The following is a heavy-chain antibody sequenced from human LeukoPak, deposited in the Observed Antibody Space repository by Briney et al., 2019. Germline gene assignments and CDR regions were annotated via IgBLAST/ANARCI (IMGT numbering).Heavy chain of an antibody. J-gene: IGHJ3*02. V-gene: IGHV1-69*13. CDR3: ARDRGPYYDILTGYAFDI. CDR1: GGTFSSYA. Sequence: ASVKVSCKASGGTFSSYAISWVRQAPGQGLEWMGGIIPIFGTANYAQKFQGRVTITADESTSTAYMELSSLRSEDTAVYYCARDRGPYYDILTGYAFDIWGQGTMVTASS. D-gene: IGHD3-9*01. CDR2: IIPIFGTA.